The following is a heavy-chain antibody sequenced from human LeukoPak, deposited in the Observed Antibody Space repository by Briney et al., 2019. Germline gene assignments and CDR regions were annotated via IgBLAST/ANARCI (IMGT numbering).Heavy chain of an antibody. CDR2: IFHTGNT. J-gene: IGHJ4*02. CDR1: EFFISSGYY. D-gene: IGHD3-10*01. Sequence: KPSETLSLTCAVSEFFISSGYYWGWIRQAPGKGLEWIGTIFHTGNTSYKPSLKSRVTISVDTSKNYFSLRLTSVTAADTAVYYCATSQRGLIPYFDYWGQGTLVNVSS. CDR3: ATSQRGLIPYFDY. V-gene: IGHV4-38-2*01.